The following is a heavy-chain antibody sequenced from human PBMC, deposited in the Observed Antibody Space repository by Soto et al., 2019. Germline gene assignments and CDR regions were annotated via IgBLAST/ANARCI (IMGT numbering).Heavy chain of an antibody. Sequence: QLVESGGGVVQPERSLKLSCTASNFVFSVYSLHWVRQAPGKGLEWVALISYDGGNKYYADSVKGRFTISRDNSKNTLYMQMNSQSREDTAVYYWARDTHQYDFWGGTLDSWGQGTLVTVSS. J-gene: IGHJ4*02. CDR2: ISYDGGNK. CDR1: NFVFSVYS. D-gene: IGHD3-3*01. V-gene: IGHV3-30-3*01. CDR3: ARDTHQYDFWGGTLDS.